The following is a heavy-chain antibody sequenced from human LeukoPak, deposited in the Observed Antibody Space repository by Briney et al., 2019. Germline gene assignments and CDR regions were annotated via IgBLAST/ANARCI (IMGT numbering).Heavy chain of an antibody. V-gene: IGHV4-59*01. CDR2: IYSSGST. Sequence: SETLSLTCSVSGGSISSYYWSWIRQPPGKGLEWLGHIYSSGSTTDNPSLKSRVTISVDTSKNQLSLKLTSATPADTAVYYCARFSTFRDSSGYYLDYWGQGILVTVSS. D-gene: IGHD3-22*01. J-gene: IGHJ4*02. CDR1: GGSISSYY. CDR3: ARFSTFRDSSGYYLDY.